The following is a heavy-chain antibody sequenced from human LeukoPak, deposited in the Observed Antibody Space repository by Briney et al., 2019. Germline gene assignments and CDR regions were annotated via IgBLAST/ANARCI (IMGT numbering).Heavy chain of an antibody. Sequence: PSETLSLTCTVSGGSISSYYWSWIRQPPGKGLEWIGYIYYSGSTNYNPSLKSRVTISVDTSKNQFSLKLSSVTAADTAVYYCARGMPGELLWFRESCPYFDYWGQGILVTVSS. CDR3: ARGMPGELLWFRESCPYFDY. D-gene: IGHD3-10*01. V-gene: IGHV4-59*01. J-gene: IGHJ4*02. CDR1: GGSISSYY. CDR2: IYYSGST.